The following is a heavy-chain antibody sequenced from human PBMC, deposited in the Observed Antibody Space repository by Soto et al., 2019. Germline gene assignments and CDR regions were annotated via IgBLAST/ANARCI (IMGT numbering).Heavy chain of an antibody. V-gene: IGHV3-7*01. CDR3: ARVDLTFRESFDY. Sequence: GGSLRLSCAASGFTFSSYWMSWVRQAPGKGLEWVANIKQDGSEKYYVDSVKGRFTISRDNAKNSLYLQMNSLRAEDSAVYYCARVDLTFRESFDYWGQGTLVTVSS. CDR1: GFTFSSYW. CDR2: IKQDGSEK. J-gene: IGHJ4*02. D-gene: IGHD3-10*01.